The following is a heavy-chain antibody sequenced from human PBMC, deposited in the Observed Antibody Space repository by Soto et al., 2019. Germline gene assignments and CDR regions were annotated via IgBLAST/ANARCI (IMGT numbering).Heavy chain of an antibody. V-gene: IGHV1-69*10. J-gene: IGHJ5*02. D-gene: IGHD2-15*01. CDR1: GGTFSSYA. Sequence: ASVKVSCKASGGTFSSYAISWVRQAPGQGLEWMGGIIPILGIANYAQKVQGRVTITADKSTSTAYMELSSLRSEDTAVYYCAGALVKGYCSGGSCYSWFDPWGQGTLVTVSS. CDR2: IIPILGIA. CDR3: AGALVKGYCSGGSCYSWFDP.